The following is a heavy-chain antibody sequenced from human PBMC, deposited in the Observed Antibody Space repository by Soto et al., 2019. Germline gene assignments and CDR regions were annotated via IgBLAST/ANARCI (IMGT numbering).Heavy chain of an antibody. V-gene: IGHV3-30-3*01. J-gene: IGHJ4*02. D-gene: IGHD2-21*02. CDR1: GFTFSSYA. CDR3: ARESMGDLFDY. CDR2: ISYDGSNK. Sequence: ESGGGVVQPGRSLRLSCAASGFTFSSYAMHWVRQAPGKGLEWVAVISYDGSNKYYADSVKGRFTISRDNSKNTLYLQMNSLRAEDTAVYYCARESMGDLFDYWGQGTLVTDSS.